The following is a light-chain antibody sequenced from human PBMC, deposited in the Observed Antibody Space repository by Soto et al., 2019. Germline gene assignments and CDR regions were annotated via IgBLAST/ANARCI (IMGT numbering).Light chain of an antibody. Sequence: EIVLTQSPATLSVSPGERATLSCRASQSVSSNLFWYQHKPGQAPRLLIYGASTRATGIPARFSGSGSGTEFTLTISSLQSEDFAVYYCQQYNNWLWTFGQGTKVDIK. V-gene: IGKV3D-15*01. CDR1: QSVSSN. CDR3: QQYNNWLWT. J-gene: IGKJ1*01. CDR2: GAS.